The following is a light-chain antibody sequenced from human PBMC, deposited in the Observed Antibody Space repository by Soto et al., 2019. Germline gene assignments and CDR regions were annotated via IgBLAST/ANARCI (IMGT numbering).Light chain of an antibody. V-gene: IGKV3-20*01. CDR3: QQYAYSPRT. CDR1: QSVSTSY. J-gene: IGKJ1*01. CDR2: GVS. Sequence: EIVMTQSPATLSVSPGHGATLSCRASQSVSTSYLAWYQQKTGQAPRLLMYGVSTRATGIPDRFSGSGYGTDFNLTIRRLESEDSAVYYCQQYAYSPRTFGQGTKVDIK.